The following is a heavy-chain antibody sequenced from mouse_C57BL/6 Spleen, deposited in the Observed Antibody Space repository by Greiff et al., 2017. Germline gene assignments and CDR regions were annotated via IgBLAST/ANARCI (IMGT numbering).Heavy chain of an antibody. CDR3: ARGRLYGSSCWYYDV. CDR1: GYTFTSYW. V-gene: IGHV1-53*01. CDR2: INPSNGGT. Sequence: QVQLQQPGTELVKPGASVKLSCKASGYTFTSYWMHWVKQRPGQGLEWIGNINPSNGGTNYNEKFKSKATLTVDKSSSTAYMQLSSLTSEDSAVYYCARGRLYGSSCWYYDVWGTGATVSVSS. D-gene: IGHD1-1*01. J-gene: IGHJ1*03.